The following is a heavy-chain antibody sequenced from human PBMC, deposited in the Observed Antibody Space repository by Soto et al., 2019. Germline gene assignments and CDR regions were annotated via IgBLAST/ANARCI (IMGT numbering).Heavy chain of an antibody. J-gene: IGHJ4*02. V-gene: IGHV3-30*19. CDR3: ARWGTTGGLDV. CDR1: GFIFRSYV. CDR2: TSDDGSNT. Sequence: QVQLVESGGGVVQPGTSLRLSCVGSGFIFRSYVIHWVRQAPGKGLEWVALTSDDGSNTYYDDSVKGRFTISRDNSSNTVDLQMDSLRLEDTALYYCARWGTTGGLDVWGQGTLVSVSS. D-gene: IGHD3-16*01.